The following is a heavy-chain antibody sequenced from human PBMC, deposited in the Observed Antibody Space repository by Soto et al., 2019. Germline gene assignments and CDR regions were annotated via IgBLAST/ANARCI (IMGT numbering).Heavy chain of an antibody. CDR2: IIPLYGTV. Sequence: QDHLAQSGAEVRQPGSSVTVSCKASGGTFNNYGISWVRQAPGQGLDWMGVIIPLYGTVTYAQKFQGRASITADKSTSTAYMDLSSLRSDDTAVYYCARVRVIRGTIPSHFGHWGQGTLVTVSS. J-gene: IGHJ4*02. D-gene: IGHD3-10*01. CDR3: ARVRVIRGTIPSHFGH. CDR1: GGTFNNYG. V-gene: IGHV1-69*06.